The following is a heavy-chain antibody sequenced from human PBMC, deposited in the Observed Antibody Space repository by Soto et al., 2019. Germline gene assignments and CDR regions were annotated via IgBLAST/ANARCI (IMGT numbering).Heavy chain of an antibody. J-gene: IGHJ4*02. CDR3: ARLALGYSSSWYDY. V-gene: IGHV5-10-1*01. Sequence: GESLKISCKGSGYSFTSYWISWVRQMPGKVLYWMVMIYPSDSYTNYSPSFQGHVTFSTDNSISTAYLQWSSLKASDTAMYYCARLALGYSSSWYDYWGQGTLVTVSS. CDR1: GYSFTSYW. CDR2: IYPSDSYT. D-gene: IGHD6-13*01.